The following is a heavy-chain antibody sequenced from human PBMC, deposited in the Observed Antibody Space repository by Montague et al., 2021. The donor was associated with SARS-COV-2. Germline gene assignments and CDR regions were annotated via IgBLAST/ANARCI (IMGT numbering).Heavy chain of an antibody. V-gene: IGHV4-34*01. CDR2: IHHGGST. CDR3: ARLGDGVVPPPILGVGPYYSYYCMDV. J-gene: IGHJ6*03. D-gene: IGHD3-10*01. CDR1: GGSFSTYS. Sequence: SETLSLTCAVHGGSFSTYSWNWIRQPPGKGMEWIWEIHHGGSTNYNPYPKSRVTISADTSTNKFSLNLTSVAAAATAVYYCARLGDGVVPPPILGVGPYYSYYCMDVWGKGTTVTVCS.